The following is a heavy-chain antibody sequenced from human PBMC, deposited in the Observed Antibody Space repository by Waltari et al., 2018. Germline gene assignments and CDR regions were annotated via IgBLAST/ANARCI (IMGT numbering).Heavy chain of an antibody. Sequence: QVQLVQSGAEVKKPGASVKVSCKASGYTFTGYYMHWVRQAPGQGLEWMEGINPKRGGTNYAQKFQGRVTMTRDTSISTANMGLSRLRSDDTAVYYCAGGAGSSSSPYNWFDPWGQGTLVTVSS. CDR2: INPKRGGT. V-gene: IGHV1-2*02. CDR3: AGGAGSSSSPYNWFDP. J-gene: IGHJ5*02. CDR1: GYTFTGYY. D-gene: IGHD6-6*01.